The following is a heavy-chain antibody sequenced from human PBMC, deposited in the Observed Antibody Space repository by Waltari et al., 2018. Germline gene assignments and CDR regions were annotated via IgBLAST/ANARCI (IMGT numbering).Heavy chain of an antibody. V-gene: IGHV4-34*01. Sequence: QVQLQQWGAGLLKPSETLSLTCAVDGCSFSAYSWSWIRQPPGKGLEWIGEVDHSGSTNYNPSLKSRVTISVDTSKNQFSLKLSSVTAADTAVCYCARGGRWAEYFQHWGQGTLVTVSS. CDR1: GCSFSAYS. CDR2: VDHSGST. J-gene: IGHJ1*01. D-gene: IGHD4-17*01. CDR3: ARGGRWAEYFQH.